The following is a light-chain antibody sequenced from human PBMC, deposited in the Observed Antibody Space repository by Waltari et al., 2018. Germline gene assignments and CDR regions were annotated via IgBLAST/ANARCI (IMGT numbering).Light chain of an antibody. CDR1: TSDVGGYNY. CDR2: DVT. V-gene: IGLV2-11*01. Sequence: SALTQPRSVSGSPGQSVTISCTGTTSDVGGYNYVSWYQHHPGKAPKLMIFDVTQPPSVVPDRFSGSKSANTASLTISGLQAEDEADYYCCSFAGTYTWVFGGGTKVTVL. CDR3: CSFAGTYTWV. J-gene: IGLJ3*02.